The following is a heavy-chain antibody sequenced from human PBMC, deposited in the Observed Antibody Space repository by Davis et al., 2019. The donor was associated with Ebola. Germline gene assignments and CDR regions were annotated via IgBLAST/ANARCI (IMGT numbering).Heavy chain of an antibody. V-gene: IGHV3-30*18. J-gene: IGHJ4*02. CDR2: ISYDASNE. CDR3: AKGRQQWIDH. D-gene: IGHD5-18*01. Sequence: GESLKISCAASGFTFSSYAMHLVRQAPGKGLEWVTAISYDASNEYHADSMEGRFTISRDNSKNALYLQMNSLRAEDTAVYYCAKGRQQWIDHWGQGTLVTVSS. CDR1: GFTFSSYA.